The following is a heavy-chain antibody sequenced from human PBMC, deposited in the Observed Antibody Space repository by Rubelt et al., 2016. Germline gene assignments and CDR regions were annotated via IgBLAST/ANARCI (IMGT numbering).Heavy chain of an antibody. V-gene: IGHV3-30*07. CDR3: ARESIAARPPYYYGMDV. D-gene: IGHD6-6*01. CDR2: SYDGSNK. Sequence: SYDGSNKYYADSVKGRFTISRDNSKNTLYLQMNSLRAEDTAVYYCARESIAARPPYYYGMDVWGQGTTVTVSS. J-gene: IGHJ6*02.